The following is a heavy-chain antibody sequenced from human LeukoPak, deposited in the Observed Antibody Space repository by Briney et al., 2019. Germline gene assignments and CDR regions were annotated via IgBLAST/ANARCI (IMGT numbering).Heavy chain of an antibody. CDR2: ILYSGTTT. D-gene: IGHD4-23*01. CDR1: GGSISPYY. Sequence: SETLSLTCTVSGGSISPYYWSWIRQTPGKGLEWIGYILYSGTTTNYNPSLKSRVTISVDTSKNQFSLNLTSVTAADTAVYYCARRYGGTSGHFDYWGQGTLVTVSS. V-gene: IGHV4-59*12. CDR3: ARRYGGTSGHFDY. J-gene: IGHJ4*02.